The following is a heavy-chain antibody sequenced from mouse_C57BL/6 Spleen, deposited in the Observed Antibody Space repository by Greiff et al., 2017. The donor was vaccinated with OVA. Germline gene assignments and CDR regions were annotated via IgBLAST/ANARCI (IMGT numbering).Heavy chain of an antibody. CDR2: ISNLAYSI. CDR1: GFTFSDYG. V-gene: IGHV5-15*01. CDR3: ARQAPWDNYAMDY. D-gene: IGHD4-1*01. J-gene: IGHJ4*01. Sequence: EVQVVESGGGLVQPGGSLKLSCAASGFTFSDYGMAWVRQAPRKGPEWVAFISNLAYSIYYADTVTGRFTISRENAKNTLYLEMSSLRSEDTAMYYCARQAPWDNYAMDYWGQGTSVTVSS.